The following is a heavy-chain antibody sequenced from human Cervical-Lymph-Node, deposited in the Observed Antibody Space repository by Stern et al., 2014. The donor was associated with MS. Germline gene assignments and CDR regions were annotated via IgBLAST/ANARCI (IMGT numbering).Heavy chain of an antibody. CDR2: LDWDDHK. CDR3: TRIQGGGGAFDI. V-gene: IGHV2-70*01. D-gene: IGHD2-15*01. Sequence: QVPLRESGPALVKPTQTLTLTCTFSGFSLSTYGMRVSWIRQPPGLALEWLALLDWDDHKYYTPSLKTRLTISKDSSKNLVVLTMTNMDPVDTATYYWTRIQGGGGAFDIWGQGTMVTVSS. J-gene: IGHJ3*02. CDR1: GFSLSTYGMR.